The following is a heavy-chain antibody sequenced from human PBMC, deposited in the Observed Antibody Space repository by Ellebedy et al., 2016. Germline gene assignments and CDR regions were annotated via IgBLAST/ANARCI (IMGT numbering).Heavy chain of an antibody. CDR1: GDSVSSNSAA. CDR3: GRSVNGWPSDFDY. J-gene: IGHJ4*02. Sequence: SQTLSLTXXISGDSVSSNSAAWNWFRQSPSRGLEWLGRTYYRSKWYNDYAVSVQSRIAINPDTSKNQFSLQLNSVTPEDTAVYYCGRSVNGWPSDFDYWGQGTLVTVSS. D-gene: IGHD6-19*01. V-gene: IGHV6-1*01. CDR2: TYYRSKWYN.